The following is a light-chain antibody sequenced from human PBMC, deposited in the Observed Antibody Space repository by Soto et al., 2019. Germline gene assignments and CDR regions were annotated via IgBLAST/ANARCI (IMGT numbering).Light chain of an antibody. V-gene: IGKV1-5*03. CDR2: EAS. Sequence: DLQMTQSPSTLSASVGDRVTITCRASQSISGSLAWYQQKPGKAPKLLIYEASKLKSGVPSRFSGSGSGTEYTLTISSLQPDDSASYYCQQYNGFWTFGQGTRVEIK. CDR1: QSISGS. J-gene: IGKJ1*01. CDR3: QQYNGFWT.